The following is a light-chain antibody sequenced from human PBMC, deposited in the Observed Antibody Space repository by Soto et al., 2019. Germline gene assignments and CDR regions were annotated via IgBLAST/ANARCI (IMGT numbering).Light chain of an antibody. Sequence: QSVLTQPPSVSGAPGQRVTISCTGSSCNIGAVYDVHWYQQLPGTAPKLLIYSKTNRPSGVPDRFSGSKSGTSASLAITGLQAEDEADYYCQSYDSSLSGVVFGGGTKLTVL. J-gene: IGLJ2*01. V-gene: IGLV1-40*01. CDR1: SCNIGAVYD. CDR2: SKT. CDR3: QSYDSSLSGVV.